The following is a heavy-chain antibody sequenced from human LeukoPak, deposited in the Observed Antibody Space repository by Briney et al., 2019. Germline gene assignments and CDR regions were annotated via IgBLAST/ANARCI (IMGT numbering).Heavy chain of an antibody. CDR2: IWYDGSNK. J-gene: IGHJ4*02. CDR1: GFTFSSYG. CDR3: ARDLGTSRLGY. D-gene: IGHD7-27*01. Sequence: PGGSLRLSCAASGFTFSSYGMHWVRQAPGKGLEWVAVIWYDGSNKYYADSVKGRFTISRDNSKNTLYLQMNSLRAEDKAVYYCARDLGTSRLGYWGQGTLVTVSS. V-gene: IGHV3-33*01.